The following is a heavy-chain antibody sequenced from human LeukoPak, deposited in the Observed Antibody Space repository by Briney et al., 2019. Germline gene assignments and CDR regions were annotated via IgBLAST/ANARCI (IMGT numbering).Heavy chain of an antibody. J-gene: IGHJ5*02. Sequence: SETLSLTCTVSGDSISSSSYYWGWIRQPPGKGLEWIGTFYYGGSTYHNPSLKSRVTISVDTSKNQFSLRLSSVTAADTALYYCASGGQQLWPYEPFSSWGQGTLVTVSS. CDR2: FYYGGST. V-gene: IGHV4-39*01. CDR3: ASGGQQLWPYEPFSS. D-gene: IGHD1-1*01. CDR1: GDSISSSSYY.